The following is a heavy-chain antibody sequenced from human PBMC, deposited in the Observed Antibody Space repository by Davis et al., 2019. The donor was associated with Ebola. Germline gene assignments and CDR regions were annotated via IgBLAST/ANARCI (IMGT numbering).Heavy chain of an antibody. CDR3: ARDPGENYFDY. CDR1: GGSISSYY. Sequence: MPGGSLRLSCTVSGGSISSYYWSWIRQPPGKGLEWIGYIYYSGSTNYNPSLKSRVTISVDTSKNQFSLKLSSVTAADTAVYYCARDPGENYFDYRGQGTLVTVSS. J-gene: IGHJ4*02. V-gene: IGHV4-59*13. CDR2: IYYSGST. D-gene: IGHD3-10*01.